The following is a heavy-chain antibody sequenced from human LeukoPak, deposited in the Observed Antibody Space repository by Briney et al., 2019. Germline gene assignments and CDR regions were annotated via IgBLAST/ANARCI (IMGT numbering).Heavy chain of an antibody. CDR2: ISSSSSSI. CDR3: ARNRGYAFDY. D-gene: IGHD2-15*01. V-gene: IGHV3-48*02. Sequence: GGSLRLSCVVSGFTFSSYSMNWVRQAPGKGLEWFSYISSSSSSIYYADSVKGRFTISRDNAKNSLYLQMNSLRDEDTAVYYCARNRGYAFDYWGQGTLVTVSA. CDR1: GFTFSSYS. J-gene: IGHJ4*02.